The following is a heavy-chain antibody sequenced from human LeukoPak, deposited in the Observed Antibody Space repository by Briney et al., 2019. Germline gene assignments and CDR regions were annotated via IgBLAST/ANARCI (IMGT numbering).Heavy chain of an antibody. CDR3: ARHVHGSGYSGYGLFDY. D-gene: IGHD5-12*01. J-gene: IGHJ4*02. CDR1: GGSISSYY. CDR2: IYYSGST. Sequence: SETLSLTCTVSGGSISSYYWCWIRQPPGKGLEWIGYIYYSGSTNYNTSLKSRVTISVDTSKNQFSLKLSSVTAADTAVYYCARHVHGSGYSGYGLFDYWGQGTLVTVSS. V-gene: IGHV4-59*08.